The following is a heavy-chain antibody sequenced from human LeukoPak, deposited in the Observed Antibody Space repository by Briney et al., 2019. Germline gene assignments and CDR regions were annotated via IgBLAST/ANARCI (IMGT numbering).Heavy chain of an antibody. D-gene: IGHD6-13*01. J-gene: IGHJ4*02. Sequence: GGSLRLSCAASGFTFSSYDMQWVRQATGKGLEWVSAIGTAGDTYYPGSVKGRFTISRENAKNSLYLQMNSLRAGDTAVYYCARRGQQLALDYWGQGTLVTVSS. CDR2: IGTAGDT. CDR3: ARRGQQLALDY. CDR1: GFTFSSYD. V-gene: IGHV3-13*01.